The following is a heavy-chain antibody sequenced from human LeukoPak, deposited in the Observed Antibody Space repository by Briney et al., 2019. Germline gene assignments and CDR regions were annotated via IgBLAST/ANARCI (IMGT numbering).Heavy chain of an antibody. J-gene: IGHJ6*03. CDR2: INPNSGGT. CDR1: GYTFTGYY. D-gene: IGHD2-8*01. V-gene: IGHV1-2*02. Sequence: GASVKVSCKASGYTFTGYYMHWVRQAPGQGLEWMGWINPNSGGTNYAQKFQGRVTMTRDTSISTAYMELSRLRSDDTAVYYCARPKRYCTNGVCRHNYYYYYYMDVWGKGTTVTVSS. CDR3: ARPKRYCTNGVCRHNYYYYYYMDV.